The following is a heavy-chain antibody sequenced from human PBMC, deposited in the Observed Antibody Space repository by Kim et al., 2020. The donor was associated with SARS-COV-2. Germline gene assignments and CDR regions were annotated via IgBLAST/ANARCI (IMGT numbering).Heavy chain of an antibody. CDR3: ARLGLGVRGVIIADIDY. CDR1: GYSFTSYW. CDR2: IYPGDSDT. J-gene: IGHJ4*02. V-gene: IGHV5-51*01. D-gene: IGHD3-10*01. Sequence: GASLQISCKGSGYSFTSYWIGWVRQMPGKGLEWMGIIYPGDSDTRYSPSFQGQVTISADKSISTAYLQWSSLKASDTAMYYCARLGLGVRGVIIADIDYWGQGTLVTVSS.